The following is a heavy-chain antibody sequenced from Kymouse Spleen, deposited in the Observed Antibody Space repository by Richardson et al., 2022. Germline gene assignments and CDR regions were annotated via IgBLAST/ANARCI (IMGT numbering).Heavy chain of an antibody. J-gene: IGHJ6*02. CDR1: GGSISSSNW. CDR2: IYHSGST. V-gene: IGHV4-4*02. Sequence: QVQLQESGPGLVKPSGTLSLTCAVSGGSISSSNWWSWVRQPPGKGLEWIGEIYHSGSTNYNPSLKSRVTISVDKSKNQFSLKLSSVTAADTAVYYCARDQTVPPYYYYYGMDVWGQGTTVTVSS. D-gene: IGHD4-11,IGHD2-2*02,IGHD4-11*01. CDR3: ARDQTVPPYYYYYGMDV.